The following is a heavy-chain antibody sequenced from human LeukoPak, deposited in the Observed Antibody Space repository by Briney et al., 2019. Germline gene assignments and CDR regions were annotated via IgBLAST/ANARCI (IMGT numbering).Heavy chain of an antibody. CDR1: GGSFSSYT. V-gene: IGHV1-69*02. CDR2: IITILGIA. J-gene: IGHJ6*02. D-gene: IGHD5-12*01. CDR3: ARGYGDYGMDV. Sequence: ASVKVSCKASGGSFSSYTISWGRQAPGQGLEWMGRIITILGIANYAQKFQGRVTITADKSTSPADMELSSLRSEDTAVYYCARGYGDYGMDVWGQGTTVTVSS.